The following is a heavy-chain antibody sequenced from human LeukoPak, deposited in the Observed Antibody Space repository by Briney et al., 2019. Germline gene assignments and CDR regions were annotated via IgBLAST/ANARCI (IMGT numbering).Heavy chain of an antibody. CDR2: IWFDGSNQ. D-gene: IGHD1-26*01. V-gene: IGHV3-33*01. CDR1: GFPFSSYG. Sequence: PGGSLRLSCAASGFPFSSYGMHWVRQAPGKGLEWVAVIWFDGSNQYYADSVKGRFPISRDNSNNTLYLQMSNLTAEDTAVYYCARKWTNWLDPWGQGTLVTVSS. CDR3: ARKWTNWLDP. J-gene: IGHJ5*02.